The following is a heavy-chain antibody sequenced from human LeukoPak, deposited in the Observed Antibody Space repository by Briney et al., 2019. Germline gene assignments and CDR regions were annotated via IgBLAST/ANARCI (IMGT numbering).Heavy chain of an antibody. CDR1: GYTFTSYG. CDR3: ARAYYDFWSGYYIGCELWYYYMDV. Sequence: GASVKVSCKASGYTFTSYGISWVRQAPGQGLEWMGWISAYNGNTNYAQKLQGRVTMTTDTSTSTAYMELRSLRSDDTAVYYCARAYYDFWSGYYIGCELWYYYMDVWGKGTTVTVSS. D-gene: IGHD3-3*01. J-gene: IGHJ6*03. CDR2: ISAYNGNT. V-gene: IGHV1-18*01.